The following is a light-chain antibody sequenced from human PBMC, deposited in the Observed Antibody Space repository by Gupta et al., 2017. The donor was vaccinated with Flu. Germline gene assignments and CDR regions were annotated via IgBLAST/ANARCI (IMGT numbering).Light chain of an antibody. CDR1: PSINTW. CDR3: QQYHSYPIT. J-gene: IGKJ2*01. Sequence: GDKVTINCWASPSINTWLDWYQQKSGKAPTVLIYKASTLKSGVPSRFSGSGSGTEFTLTISGLQPDDFATYYCQQYHSYPITFGQGTKVEI. V-gene: IGKV1-5*03. CDR2: KAS.